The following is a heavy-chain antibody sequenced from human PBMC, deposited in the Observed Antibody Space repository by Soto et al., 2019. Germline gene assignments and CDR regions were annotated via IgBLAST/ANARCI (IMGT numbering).Heavy chain of an antibody. D-gene: IGHD2-21*02. V-gene: IGHV3-23*01. CDR2: ISGSGGST. Sequence: GGSLRLSCASSGFTFSSYAMSWVRQAPGKGLEWVSAISGSGGSTYYADSVKGRFTISRDNSKNTLYLQMNSLRAEDAAIYCCARGPPLSGIVVVTAHDYWGQGTLVTVSS. CDR1: GFTFSSYA. CDR3: ARGPPLSGIVVVTAHDY. J-gene: IGHJ4*02.